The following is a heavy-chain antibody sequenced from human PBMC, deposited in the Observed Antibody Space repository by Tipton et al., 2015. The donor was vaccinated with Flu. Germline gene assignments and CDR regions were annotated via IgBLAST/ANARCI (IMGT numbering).Heavy chain of an antibody. V-gene: IGHV4-34*01. CDR3: ARGQRDFWSGYVAAEYFQH. CDR1: GGSFSGYY. J-gene: IGHJ1*01. D-gene: IGHD3-3*01. Sequence: TLSLTCAVYGGSFSGYYWSWIRQPPGKGLEWIGEINHSGSTNYNPSLKSRVTISVDTSKNQFSLKLSSVTAADTAVYYCARGQRDFWSGYVAAEYFQHWGQGTLVTVSS. CDR2: INHSGST.